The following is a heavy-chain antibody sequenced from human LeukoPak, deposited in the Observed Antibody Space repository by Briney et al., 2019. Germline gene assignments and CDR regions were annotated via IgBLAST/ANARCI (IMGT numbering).Heavy chain of an antibody. D-gene: IGHD1-7*01. Sequence: ASVKVSCKASGYTFTGFYIHWVRQAPGQGLEWMGRINPRIGDTNSARTFQGRVTMTRGTSISTAYMDLNRLTSDDTAVYYCARGAWDYDGKDYWGQGTLVTVSS. CDR2: INPRIGDT. CDR3: ARGAWDYDGKDY. J-gene: IGHJ4*02. V-gene: IGHV1-2*06. CDR1: GYTFTGFY.